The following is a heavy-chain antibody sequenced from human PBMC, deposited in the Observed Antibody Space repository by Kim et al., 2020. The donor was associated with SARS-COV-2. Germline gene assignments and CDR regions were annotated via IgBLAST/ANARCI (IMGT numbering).Heavy chain of an antibody. J-gene: IGHJ3*02. Sequence: VKSRITINPDTAKNQFSLQLNSVTPEDTAVYYCARESITMIVVVTHAFDIWGQGTMVTVSS. V-gene: IGHV6-1*01. CDR3: ARESITMIVVVTHAFDI. D-gene: IGHD3-22*01.